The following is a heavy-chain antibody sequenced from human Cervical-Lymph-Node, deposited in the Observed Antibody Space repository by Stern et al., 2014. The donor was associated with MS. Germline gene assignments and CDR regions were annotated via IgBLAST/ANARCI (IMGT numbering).Heavy chain of an antibody. CDR2: ISYDGTNK. Sequence: VQLVESGGGVVQPGRSLRLSCVASGFTISSFVMHWVRQAPGKGLEWVAVISYDGTNKYYAGSVKGRFTISRDSSNNTLYLHMHSLRAEDTAVYYCARYAGGRRSYSSFPAIDYWGQGTLVTVSS. J-gene: IGHJ4*02. CDR3: ARYAGGRRSYSSFPAIDY. V-gene: IGHV3-30*04. CDR1: GFTISSFV. D-gene: IGHD1-26*01.